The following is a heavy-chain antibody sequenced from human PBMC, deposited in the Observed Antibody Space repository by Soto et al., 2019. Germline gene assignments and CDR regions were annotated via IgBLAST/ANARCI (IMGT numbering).Heavy chain of an antibody. CDR1: GGSISSSPYY. J-gene: IGHJ5*02. V-gene: IGHV4-39*01. CDR3: SRRAPEGFDP. CDR2: INYSGST. Sequence: SETLSLTCTVSGGSISSSPYYWGWIRQPPGKGLEWIGSINYSGSTYYNPSLKSRLTLSVDTSKNQFSLRVTSETAADTALYYCSRRAPEGFDPWGQGTLVTVSS.